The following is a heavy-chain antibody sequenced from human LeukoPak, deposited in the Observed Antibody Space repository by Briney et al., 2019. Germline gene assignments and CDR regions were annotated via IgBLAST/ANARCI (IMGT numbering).Heavy chain of an antibody. V-gene: IGHV5-51*01. CDR3: ARQYSSSWYEPYYFDY. Sequence: GESLKISCKGSGYSFTSYWIGWVRQMPGKGLEWMGIIYPGDSDTRYSPSFQGQVTISADKSISTAYLQWSSLKASDTAMYYCARQYSSSWYEPYYFDYWGQGTLVTVSS. CDR1: GYSFTSYW. D-gene: IGHD6-13*01. J-gene: IGHJ4*02. CDR2: IYPGDSDT.